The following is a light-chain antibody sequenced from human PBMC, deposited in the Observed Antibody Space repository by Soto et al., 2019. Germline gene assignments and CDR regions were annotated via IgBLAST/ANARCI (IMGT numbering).Light chain of an antibody. CDR3: QQLNSYPWT. CDR2: AAS. V-gene: IGKV1-9*01. J-gene: IGKJ1*01. Sequence: IQLTQSPSSLSASVGDRVTITCRASQGISSYLAWYQQKPGKAPKLLIYAASTLQSGVPSRFSGSGSGTDFTLTISSLQPEDFATYSCQQLNSYPWTFGQGTKVDSK. CDR1: QGISSY.